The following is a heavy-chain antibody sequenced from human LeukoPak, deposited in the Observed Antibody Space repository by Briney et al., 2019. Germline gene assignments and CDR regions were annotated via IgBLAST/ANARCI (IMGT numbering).Heavy chain of an antibody. V-gene: IGHV3-7*04. CDR2: IKQDGSEK. CDR1: GFTFNSYW. CDR3: ARGGFRSFGH. D-gene: IGHD3-22*01. J-gene: IGHJ5*02. Sequence: GGSLRLSCAASGFTFNSYWMSWVRQAPGKGLEWVANIKQDGSEKYYVDSVKGRFTIPRDNAKNSLYLQMNSLRADDTAVYYCARGGFRSFGHWGQGILVTVSS.